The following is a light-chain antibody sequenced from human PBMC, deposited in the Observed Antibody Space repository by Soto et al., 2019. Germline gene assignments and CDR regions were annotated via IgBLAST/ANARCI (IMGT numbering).Light chain of an antibody. V-gene: IGKV3-15*01. Sequence: EIVMTQSPATLSVSPGERATLSCRASQSVSTNLAWYQQTPGQAPRLLIYGASTRATVIPARFSGSGSGTEFTLTISSLQSEDFAVYYCQHYNNWPPWTFGQGTKVEIK. CDR2: GAS. CDR3: QHYNNWPPWT. CDR1: QSVSTN. J-gene: IGKJ1*01.